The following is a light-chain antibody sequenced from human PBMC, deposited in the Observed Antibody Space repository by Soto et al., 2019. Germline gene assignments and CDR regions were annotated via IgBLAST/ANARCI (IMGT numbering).Light chain of an antibody. CDR3: KQYNSYST. J-gene: IGKJ1*01. CDR2: KAS. V-gene: IGKV1-5*03. Sequence: DIQMTQSPSTLSASVGGRVTSTCRASQSISSWLAWYQQKPGKDPKLLIYKASSLESGVPSRFSGSGSGTEFTLTISSLQPDDFATYYCKQYNSYSTFGQGTKVDIK. CDR1: QSISSW.